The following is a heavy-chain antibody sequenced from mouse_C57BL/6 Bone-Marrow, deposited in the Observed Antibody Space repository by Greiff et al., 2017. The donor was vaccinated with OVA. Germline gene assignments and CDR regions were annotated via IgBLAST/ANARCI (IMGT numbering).Heavy chain of an antibody. CDR3: ARLPAWFAY. D-gene: IGHD2-12*01. Sequence: EVKVVESGGGLVKPGGSLKLSCAASGFTFSSYAMSWVRQTPEKRLEWVATISDGGSYTYYPDNVKGRFTISRDNAKNNLYLQMSHLKSEDTAMYYCARLPAWFAYWGQGTLVTVSA. J-gene: IGHJ3*01. V-gene: IGHV5-4*03. CDR2: ISDGGSYT. CDR1: GFTFSSYA.